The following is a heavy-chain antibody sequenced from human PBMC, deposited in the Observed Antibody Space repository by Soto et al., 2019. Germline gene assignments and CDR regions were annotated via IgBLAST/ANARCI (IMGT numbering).Heavy chain of an antibody. CDR3: ATVYSRGSFYYYMDV. V-gene: IGHV3-23*01. J-gene: IGHJ6*03. D-gene: IGHD1-26*01. Sequence: GGSLRLSCAASGFTFSTYAMSWVRQAPGKGLEWVSAISGSGDRTFYADSLKGRLTISRDNSKNTLYLQMNSLRAEDTTVYYCATVYSRGSFYYYMDVWGKGTTVTVS. CDR1: GFTFSTYA. CDR2: ISGSGDRT.